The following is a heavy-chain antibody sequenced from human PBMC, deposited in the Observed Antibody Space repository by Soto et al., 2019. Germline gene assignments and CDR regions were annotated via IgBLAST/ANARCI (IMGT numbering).Heavy chain of an antibody. CDR1: GFSLSTSGVG. Sequence: QITLKESGPTLVKPTQPLTLTCTFSGFSLSTSGVGVGWIRQPPGKALEWLALIYWDYDKRYSPSLKSRLTITKDTSKNQVVLTMTNMDPVDTATYYCAHRVLRYFDWLSPDFDYWGQGTLVTVSS. V-gene: IGHV2-5*02. CDR2: IYWDYDK. J-gene: IGHJ4*02. CDR3: AHRVLRYFDWLSPDFDY. D-gene: IGHD3-9*01.